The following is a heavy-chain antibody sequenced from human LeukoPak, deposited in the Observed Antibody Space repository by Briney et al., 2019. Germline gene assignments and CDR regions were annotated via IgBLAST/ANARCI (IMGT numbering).Heavy chain of an antibody. CDR3: AKDTDYDSSGYYHS. V-gene: IGHV3-23*01. Sequence: GGSLRLSCAASGFTFSSYAMSWVRQAPGKGLEWVAAISGSGGSTYYADSVKGRFTISRDNSKNTLYLQMNSLRAEDTAVYYCAKDTDYDSSGYYHSRGQGTLVTVSS. J-gene: IGHJ5*01. CDR1: GFTFSSYA. CDR2: ISGSGGST. D-gene: IGHD3-22*01.